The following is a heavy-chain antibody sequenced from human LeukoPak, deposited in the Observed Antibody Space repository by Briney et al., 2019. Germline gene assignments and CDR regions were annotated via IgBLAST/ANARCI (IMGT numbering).Heavy chain of an antibody. D-gene: IGHD3-10*01. CDR3: ARDRSMIRGVKAFEY. V-gene: IGHV1-18*01. Sequence: ASVKVSCKASGYTFTTYGITWVRQAPGQGLEWMGWISPYNGDTNYAQKFQGRATMTTDTYTSTAYMELRSLRSDDTAVYYCARDRSMIRGVKAFEYWGQGTLVTVSS. J-gene: IGHJ4*02. CDR2: ISPYNGDT. CDR1: GYTFTTYG.